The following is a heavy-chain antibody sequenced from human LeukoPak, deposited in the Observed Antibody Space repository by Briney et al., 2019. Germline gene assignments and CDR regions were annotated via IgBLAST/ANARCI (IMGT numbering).Heavy chain of an antibody. CDR2: IWSDGRNG. CDR1: GLTFSSYG. D-gene: IGHD3-3*01. V-gene: IGHV3-30*02. Sequence: PGGSLRLSCAASGLTFSSYGMHWVRQAPGKGLEWVAFIWSDGRNGYYADSVKGRFTISRDNSKNTLYLQMNSLRAEDTAVYYCATDGAHYDIDYWGQGTLVTVSS. J-gene: IGHJ4*02. CDR3: ATDGAHYDIDY.